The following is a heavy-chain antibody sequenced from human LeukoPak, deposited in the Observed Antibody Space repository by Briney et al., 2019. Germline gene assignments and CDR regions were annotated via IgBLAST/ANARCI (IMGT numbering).Heavy chain of an antibody. V-gene: IGHV3-7*01. CDR2: IKQDGSEK. CDR3: ARERDDSSGYYLDY. Sequence: PGGSLRLSCAASGFIVSSNYMSWVRQAPGKGLEWVANIKQDGSEKYYVDSVKGRFTISRDNAKNSLYLQMNSLRAEDTAVYYCARERDDSSGYYLDYWGQGTLVTVSS. CDR1: GFIVSSNY. D-gene: IGHD3-22*01. J-gene: IGHJ4*02.